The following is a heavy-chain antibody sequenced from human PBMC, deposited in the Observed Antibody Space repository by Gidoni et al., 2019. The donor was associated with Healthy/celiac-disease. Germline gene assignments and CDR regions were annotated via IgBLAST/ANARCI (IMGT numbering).Heavy chain of an antibody. V-gene: IGHV1-46*03. J-gene: IGHJ6*02. Sequence: QVQLVQSGAEVKKPGASVKVSCKASGYTFTSYYMHWVRQAPGQGLEWMGIINPSGGSTSYAQKFQGRVTMTRDTSTSTVYMELSSLRSEDTAVYYCARGNYHLSTYYYYGMDVWGQGTTVTVSS. CDR3: ARGNYHLSTYYYYGMDV. D-gene: IGHD4-4*01. CDR2: INPSGGST. CDR1: GYTFTSYY.